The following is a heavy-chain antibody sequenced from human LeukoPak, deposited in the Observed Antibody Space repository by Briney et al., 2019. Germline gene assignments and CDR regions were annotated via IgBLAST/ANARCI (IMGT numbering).Heavy chain of an antibody. CDR2: INPNSGGT. CDR3: AKSRSGLNSGSKGGAFDI. V-gene: IGHV1-2*02. CDR1: GDTFTDHY. D-gene: IGHD1-26*01. J-gene: IGHJ3*02. Sequence: GASVKVSCKTSGDTFTDHYMQWVRQAPGQGLEWMGWINPNSGGTYFAQKFRGRVTMTRDTSIGTAYMELSSLRSEDTAVYYCAKSRSGLNSGSKGGAFDIWGQGTMVTVSS.